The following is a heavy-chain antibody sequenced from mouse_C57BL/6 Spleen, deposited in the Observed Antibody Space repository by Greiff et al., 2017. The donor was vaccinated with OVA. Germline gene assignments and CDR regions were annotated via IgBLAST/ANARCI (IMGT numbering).Heavy chain of an antibody. V-gene: IGHV10-1*01. J-gene: IGHJ4*01. Sequence: EVNLVESGGGLVQPKGSLKLSCAASGFSFNTYAMNWVRQAPGKGLEWVARIRSKSNNYATYYADSVKDRFTISRDDSESMLYLQMNNLKTEDTAMYYCVRHESSYVELGYAMDYWGQGTSVTVSS. D-gene: IGHD1-1*01. CDR3: VRHESSYVELGYAMDY. CDR2: IRSKSNNYAT. CDR1: GFSFNTYA.